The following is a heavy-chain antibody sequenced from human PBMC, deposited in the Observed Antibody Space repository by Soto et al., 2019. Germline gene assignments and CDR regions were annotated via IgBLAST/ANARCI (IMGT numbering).Heavy chain of an antibody. Sequence: EVQLVESGGGLVKPGGSLRLSCAASGFTFSSYSMNWVRQAPGKGLEWVSSISSSSSYIYYADSVRGRFPISRDNAKNSLYLQVNSLRAEDTAVYYCTREGIAATLDYWGQGTLGTVSS. D-gene: IGHD6-13*01. V-gene: IGHV3-21*01. CDR1: GFTFSSYS. J-gene: IGHJ4*02. CDR2: ISSSSSYI. CDR3: TREGIAATLDY.